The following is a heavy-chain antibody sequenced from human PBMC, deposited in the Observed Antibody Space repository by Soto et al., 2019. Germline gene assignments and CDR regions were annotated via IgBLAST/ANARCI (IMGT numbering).Heavy chain of an antibody. V-gene: IGHV1-3*01. CDR3: ARGKGMEENYYYYGMDV. CDR2: INGGNGNT. D-gene: IGHD1-1*01. J-gene: IGHJ6*02. CDR1: GYSFSTHS. Sequence: GASVKGSWKAFGYSFSTHSMHWVRQAPGQGLEWMGWINGGNGNTKYSQKFRDRVTITRDASASTGYMELSSLRSEDTAVYYCARGKGMEENYYYYGMDVRGQGTTVTVS.